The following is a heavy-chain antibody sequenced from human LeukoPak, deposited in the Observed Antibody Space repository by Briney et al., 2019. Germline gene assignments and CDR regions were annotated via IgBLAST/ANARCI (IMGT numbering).Heavy chain of an antibody. CDR1: GFTVSTNY. CDR3: ARDGGLAPYSSSTPFDY. J-gene: IGHJ4*02. CDR2: IYSSGST. Sequence: GGSLRLSCAAPGFTVSTNYMSWVRQAPGKGLEGASVIYSSGSTYYADSVKGRFTIFRDNSKNTLYLQMNSLRAEDTAVYYCARDGGLAPYSSSTPFDYWGQGTLVTVSS. V-gene: IGHV3-66*03. D-gene: IGHD6-6*01.